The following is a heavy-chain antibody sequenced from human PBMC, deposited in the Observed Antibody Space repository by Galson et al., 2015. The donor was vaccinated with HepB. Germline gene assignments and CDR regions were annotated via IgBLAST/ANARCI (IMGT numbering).Heavy chain of an antibody. V-gene: IGHV3-48*01. D-gene: IGHD2-15*01. CDR3: VRERFCSGECYPFYYFDL. J-gene: IGHJ4*02. CDR1: GFNVNDYN. Sequence: SLRLSCAASGFNVNDYNMNWVRQAPGKGPEWISFIKASSNIVYYADSVQGRFTISRDSAKNSLYLQMKSLRADDTAIYFCVRERFCSGECYPFYYFDLWGQGALVFVSS. CDR2: IKASSNIV.